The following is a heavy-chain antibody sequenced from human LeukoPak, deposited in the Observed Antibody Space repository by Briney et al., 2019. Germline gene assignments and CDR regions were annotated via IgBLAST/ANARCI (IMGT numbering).Heavy chain of an antibody. Sequence: PGESLRLSCAASGFTFSSYSMNWVRQAPGKGLEWVAYISSASNTIYYADSVNGRFTISRDNANNSFYLQMNSLRAEDTAMYYCARDGWFGDYNWFDPWGQGTLVTVSS. CDR3: ARDGWFGDYNWFDP. V-gene: IGHV3-48*01. J-gene: IGHJ5*02. D-gene: IGHD3-10*01. CDR2: ISSASNTI. CDR1: GFTFSSYS.